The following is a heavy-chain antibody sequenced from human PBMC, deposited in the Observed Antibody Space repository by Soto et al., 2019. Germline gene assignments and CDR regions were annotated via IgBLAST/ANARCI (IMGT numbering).Heavy chain of an antibody. CDR3: ASTKYDSSAYYYSYLGL. J-gene: IGHJ2*01. CDR2: IIPIFGTA. V-gene: IGHV1-69*06. D-gene: IGHD3-22*01. Sequence: QVELVQSGAEVKKPGSSVKVSCQASEDTFRNYAISWVRQAPGQGLEWMGGIIPIFGTANYAQKFQGRVAITADTSANTVYLELSLVRSEDTPVYYCASTKYDSSAYYYSYLGLWGRGTLVTVSS. CDR1: EDTFRNYA.